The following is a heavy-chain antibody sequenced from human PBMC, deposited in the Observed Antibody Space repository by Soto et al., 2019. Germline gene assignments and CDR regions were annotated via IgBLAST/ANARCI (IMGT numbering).Heavy chain of an antibody. CDR1: GYTFTSYG. V-gene: IGHV1-18*01. CDR3: ERGGDVLYYYYGMDV. J-gene: IGHJ6*02. D-gene: IGHD2-21*02. CDR2: ISGYNGKT. Sequence: QVQLVQSGGEVRKPGASVTVSCKASGYTFTSYGISWVRQSPGQGLEWMGWISGYNGKTNYAQKVQDRVTMTTDTSTSTVYLELRSLRFDDTAVYYCERGGDVLYYYYGMDVWGQGTTVTVSS.